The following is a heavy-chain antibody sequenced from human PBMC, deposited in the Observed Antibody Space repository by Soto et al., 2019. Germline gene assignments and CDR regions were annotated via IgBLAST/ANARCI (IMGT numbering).Heavy chain of an antibody. CDR2: FLSYIYNS. Sequence: RKRLELVLVFLSYIYNSYYANSIHCRFTLSTDTSNNSLYLLMLNLSAEDTAIYSCFRCDNCYGDAFDYWGQGTLVTVSS. CDR3: FRCDNCYGDAFDY. V-gene: IGHV3-33*01. J-gene: IGHJ4*02. D-gene: IGHD4-17*01.